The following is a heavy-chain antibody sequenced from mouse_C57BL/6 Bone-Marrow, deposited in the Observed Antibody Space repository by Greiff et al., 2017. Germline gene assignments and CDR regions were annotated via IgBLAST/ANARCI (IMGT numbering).Heavy chain of an antibody. CDR1: GYTFTSYW. Sequence: VQLQQPGAELVKPGASVKLSCKASGYTFTSYWMQWVKQRPGQGLEWIGEIDPSDSYTNYNQKFKGKATLTVDTSSSTAYMQLSSLTSEDSAVYYCAREGATMTDYFDYWGQGTTLTVSS. D-gene: IGHD2-4*01. V-gene: IGHV1-50*01. CDR2: IDPSDSYT. CDR3: AREGATMTDYFDY. J-gene: IGHJ2*01.